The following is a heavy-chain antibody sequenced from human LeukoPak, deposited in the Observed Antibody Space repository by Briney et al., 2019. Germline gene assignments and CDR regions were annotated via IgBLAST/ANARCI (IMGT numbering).Heavy chain of an antibody. CDR3: ASASSGLFDY. V-gene: IGHV4-59*01. D-gene: IGHD3-10*01. Sequence: SETLPLTCTVSDGSISSYYWSWIRQPPGKGLEWIGYIYYSGSTNYNPSLKSRVTMSLDTSKNQFSLKLSSVTAADTAVYYCASASSGLFDYWGQGTLVTVSS. CDR1: DGSISSYY. J-gene: IGHJ4*02. CDR2: IYYSGST.